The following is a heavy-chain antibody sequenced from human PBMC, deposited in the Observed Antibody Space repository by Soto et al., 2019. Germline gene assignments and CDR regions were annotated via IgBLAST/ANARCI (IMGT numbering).Heavy chain of an antibody. D-gene: IGHD4-17*01. CDR2: IWYDGSNK. J-gene: IGHJ4*02. Sequence: GGSLRLSCAASGFTFSSYGMHWVRQAPGKGLEWVAVIWYDGSNKYYADSVKGRFTISRDNSKNTLYLQMNSLRAEDTAVYYCAVGNEGDYVLDYWGQGTLVTVSS. CDR1: GFTFSSYG. V-gene: IGHV3-33*01. CDR3: AVGNEGDYVLDY.